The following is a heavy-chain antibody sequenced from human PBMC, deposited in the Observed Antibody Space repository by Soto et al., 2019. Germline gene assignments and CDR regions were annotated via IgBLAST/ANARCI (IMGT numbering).Heavy chain of an antibody. D-gene: IGHD3-9*01. CDR2: INANNGNT. V-gene: IGHV1-18*01. J-gene: IGHJ4*02. Sequence: QVQLVQSGAEVKKPGASVKVSCRASGYTFTNYGISWVRQTPGQGLEWMGWINANNGNTNYAQTLQGRVTMTTDTSTSTAYMELRSLRSDDTAVYYCARDTMTGYLQFDYWGQGTLVTVSS. CDR1: GYTFTNYG. CDR3: ARDTMTGYLQFDY.